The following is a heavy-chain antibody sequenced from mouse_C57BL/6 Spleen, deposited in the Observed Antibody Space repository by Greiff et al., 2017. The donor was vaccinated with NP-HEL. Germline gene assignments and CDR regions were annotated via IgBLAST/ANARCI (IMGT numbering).Heavy chain of an antibody. CDR2: ISDGGSYT. D-gene: IGHD2-4*01. CDR1: GFTFSSYA. CDR3: ARAPLYDDDGGFDY. J-gene: IGHJ2*01. Sequence: VQLKESGGGLVKPGGSLKLSCAASGFTFSSYAMSWVRQTPEKRLEWVATISDGGSYTYYPDNVKGRFTISRDNAKNNPYLQMSHLRSEDTAMYYCARAPLYDDDGGFDYWGQGTTLTVSS. V-gene: IGHV5-4*01.